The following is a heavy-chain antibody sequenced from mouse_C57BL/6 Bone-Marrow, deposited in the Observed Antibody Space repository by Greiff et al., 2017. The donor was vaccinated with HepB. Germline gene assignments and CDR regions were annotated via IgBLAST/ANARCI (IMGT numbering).Heavy chain of an antibody. CDR2: ISSGSSTI. J-gene: IGHJ2*01. CDR3: AREDSNGYYFDY. V-gene: IGHV5-17*01. Sequence: EVKLVESGGGLVKPGGSLKLSCAASGFTFSDYGMHWVRQAPEKGLEWVAYISSGSSTIYYADTVKGRFTISRDNAKNTLVLQMTSLRSEDTAMYYCAREDSNGYYFDYWGQGTTLTVSS. CDR1: GFTFSDYG. D-gene: IGHD2-5*01.